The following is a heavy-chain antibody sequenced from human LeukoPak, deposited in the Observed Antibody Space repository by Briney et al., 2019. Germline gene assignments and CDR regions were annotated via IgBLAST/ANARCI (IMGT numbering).Heavy chain of an antibody. V-gene: IGHV3-30*02. CDR1: GFTLSNFA. D-gene: IGHD6-6*01. CDR2: IRYDGSYK. CDR3: AKGAEYSSYQN. Sequence: TGGSLRLSCAASGFTLSNFAIHWVRQAPGEGLGWVAFIRYDGSYKYYADSVKGRFTISRDNSKNTLYLQMNSLRAEDTAVYYCAKGAEYSSYQNWGQGTLVTVSS. J-gene: IGHJ4*02.